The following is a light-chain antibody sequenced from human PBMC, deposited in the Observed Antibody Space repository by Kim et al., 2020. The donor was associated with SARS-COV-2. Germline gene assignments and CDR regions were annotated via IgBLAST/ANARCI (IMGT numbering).Light chain of an antibody. CDR1: QSISSW. Sequence: DIQMTQSPSTLSASVGDRVTITCRASQSISSWLAWYQQKPGKAPKLLIYKASSLESGVPSRFSGSGSGTEFTLTISTLQPDDFATYYCQQYSNYWKCAQGTKVDIK. CDR3: QQYSNYWK. CDR2: KAS. J-gene: IGKJ1*01. V-gene: IGKV1-5*03.